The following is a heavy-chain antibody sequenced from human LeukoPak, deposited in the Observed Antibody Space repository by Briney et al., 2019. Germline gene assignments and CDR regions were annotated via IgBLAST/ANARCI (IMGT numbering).Heavy chain of an antibody. CDR3: ARDTSGSQVITYHDY. CDR2: IDTTSAYI. CDR1: GFSFSSSS. J-gene: IGHJ4*02. V-gene: IGHV3-21*01. D-gene: IGHD3-10*01. Sequence: GGSLRLSCAASGFSFSSSSMSWVRQAPGKGLEWVSYIDTTSAYIFYADSVQGRFTLSRDNARNSLILQMNSLRAEDTAVYYCARDTSGSQVITYHDYWGQGILVTVAS.